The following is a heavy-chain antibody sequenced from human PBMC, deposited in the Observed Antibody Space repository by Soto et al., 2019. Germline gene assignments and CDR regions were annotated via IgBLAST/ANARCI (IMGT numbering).Heavy chain of an antibody. CDR1: GYTFTSYA. D-gene: IGHD3-10*01. CDR2: INAGNGNT. J-gene: IGHJ5*02. Sequence: ASVKVSCKASGYTFTSYAMHWVRQAPGQRLEWMGWINAGNGNTKYSQKFQGSVTITRDTSASTAYMELSSLRSEDTAVYYCARVGRSTMGRGVISRTPYDWFDPWWQGTLVSVYS. CDR3: ARVGRSTMGRGVISRTPYDWFDP. V-gene: IGHV1-3*01.